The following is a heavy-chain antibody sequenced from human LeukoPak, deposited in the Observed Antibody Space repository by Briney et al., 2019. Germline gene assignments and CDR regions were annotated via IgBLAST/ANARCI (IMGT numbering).Heavy chain of an antibody. J-gene: IGHJ3*02. V-gene: IGHV3-7*01. D-gene: IGHD3-10*01. CDR1: GFTFSSYW. CDR3: ARGALDYYGSGSYYMFAFDI. CDR2: IKQDGSEK. Sequence: PGGSLRLSCAASGFTFSSYWMSWVRQAPGKGLEWVANIKQDGSEKYYVDSVKGRFTISRDNAKNSLYLRMNSLRAEDTAVYYCARGALDYYGSGSYYMFAFDIWGQGTMVTVSS.